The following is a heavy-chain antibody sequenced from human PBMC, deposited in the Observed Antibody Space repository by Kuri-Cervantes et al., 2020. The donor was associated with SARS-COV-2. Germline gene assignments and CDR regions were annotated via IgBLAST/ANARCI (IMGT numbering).Heavy chain of an antibody. CDR3: ARGVAELRYYGMDV. J-gene: IGHJ6*02. CDR1: GFTFSSYS. V-gene: IGHV3-21*01. D-gene: IGHD1-7*01. CDR2: ISSSSSYI. Sequence: GGSLRLSCAASGFTFSSYSMNWVRQAPGKGLEWVSSISSSSSYIYYADSVKGRFTISRDNAKNSLYLQMNSLRAEDTAVYYCARGVAELRYYGMDVWGQGTTVTVSS.